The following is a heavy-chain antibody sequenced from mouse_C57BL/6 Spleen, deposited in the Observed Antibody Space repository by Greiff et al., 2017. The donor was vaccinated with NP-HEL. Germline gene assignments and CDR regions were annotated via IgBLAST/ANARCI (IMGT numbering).Heavy chain of an antibody. CDR1: GYTFTDHT. D-gene: IGHD1-1*01. V-gene: IGHV1-78*01. J-gene: IGHJ2*01. CDR3: ERPLYYYGSSYVYYFDY. Sequence: VQLQQSDAELVKPGASVKISCKVSGYTFTDHTIHWMKQRPEQGLEWIGYIYPRDGSTKYNEKFKGKATLTADKSSSTAYMQLNSLTSEDSAVYFCERPLYYYGSSYVYYFDYWGQGTTLTVSS. CDR2: IYPRDGST.